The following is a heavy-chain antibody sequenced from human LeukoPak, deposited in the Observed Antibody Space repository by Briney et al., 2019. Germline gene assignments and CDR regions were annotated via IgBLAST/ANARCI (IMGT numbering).Heavy chain of an antibody. Sequence: PGGSLRLSCAASGFTLSSYSMNWARQAPGKGLEWVSSISSSSSYIYYADSVKGRCTISRDNAKNSLNLQMNSLRAEDAAVYYCDRDPYDFWSGSGFDPWGQGTLVTVSS. V-gene: IGHV3-21*01. J-gene: IGHJ5*02. CDR2: ISSSSSYI. CDR1: GFTLSSYS. D-gene: IGHD3-3*01. CDR3: DRDPYDFWSGSGFDP.